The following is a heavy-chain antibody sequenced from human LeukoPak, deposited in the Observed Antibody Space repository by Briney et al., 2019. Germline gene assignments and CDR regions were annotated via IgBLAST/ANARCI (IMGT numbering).Heavy chain of an antibody. J-gene: IGHJ3*02. CDR2: IYYSGST. V-gene: IGHV4-30-4*08. D-gene: IGHD3-3*01. Sequence: SQTLSLTCTVSGGSISSGDYYWSWIRQPPGKGLEWIEYIYYSGSTYYNPSLKSRVTISVDTSKNQFSLKLSSVTAADTAVYYCARTGRGYYDFWSGYPRAAFDIWGQGTMVTVSS. CDR3: ARTGRGYYDFWSGYPRAAFDI. CDR1: GGSISSGDYY.